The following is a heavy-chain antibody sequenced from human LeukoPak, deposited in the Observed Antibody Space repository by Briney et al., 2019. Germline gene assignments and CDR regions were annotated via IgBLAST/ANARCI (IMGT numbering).Heavy chain of an antibody. V-gene: IGHV3-11*04. CDR3: AGQIWLGELFAHY. J-gene: IGHJ4*02. D-gene: IGHD3-10*01. Sequence: PGGSLRLSCAASGFTFSDYYMSWIRQAPGKGLEWVSYISSSGSTIYYADSVKGRFTISRDNAKNTLYLQMNSLRVEDTAVYYCAGQIWLGELFAHYWGQGTLVTVSS. CDR1: GFTFSDYY. CDR2: ISSSGSTI.